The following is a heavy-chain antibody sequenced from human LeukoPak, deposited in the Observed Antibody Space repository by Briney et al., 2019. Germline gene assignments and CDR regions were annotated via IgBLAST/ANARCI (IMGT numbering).Heavy chain of an antibody. CDR3: ASSFGHLDH. V-gene: IGHV3-48*02. CDR1: EFTVSSTY. D-gene: IGHD5-18*01. Sequence: GGSLRLSCAVSEFTVSSTYMSWVRQAPGKGLEWLSYITGSSGSIYYADSVKGRFTISRDNAKNSLYLQMNSLRDEDTAVYYCASSFGHLDHWGQGTLVTVSS. CDR2: ITGSSGSI. J-gene: IGHJ4*02.